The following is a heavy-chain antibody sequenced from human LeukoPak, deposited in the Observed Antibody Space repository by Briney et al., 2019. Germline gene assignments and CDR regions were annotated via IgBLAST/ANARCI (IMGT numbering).Heavy chain of an antibody. D-gene: IGHD2-15*01. Sequence: ASVKVSCKASGYTFSSYGISWVRQAPGQGLEWMGWISAYNGNTNYAQKLQGRVTMTTDTSTSTAYMELRSLRSDDTAVYYCARTRYCSGGSCLDYWGQGTLVTVSS. CDR2: ISAYNGNT. CDR3: ARTRYCSGGSCLDY. J-gene: IGHJ4*02. V-gene: IGHV1-18*01. CDR1: GYTFSSYG.